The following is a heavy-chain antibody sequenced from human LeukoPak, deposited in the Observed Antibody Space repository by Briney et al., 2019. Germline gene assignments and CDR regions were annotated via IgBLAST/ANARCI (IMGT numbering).Heavy chain of an antibody. V-gene: IGHV3-23*01. CDR1: GFTFSSYA. CDR2: ISGSGDSA. J-gene: IGHJ4*02. Sequence: GGSLRLSCEASGFTFSSYAMSWVRQAPGKRLEWVSVISGSGDSAFYADSVKGQFTISRDNSKNTLYLQMNSLRVEDTAVYYCAKRNYYDGSGQGFDYWGQGTLVTVSS. CDR3: AKRNYYDGSGQGFDY. D-gene: IGHD3-22*01.